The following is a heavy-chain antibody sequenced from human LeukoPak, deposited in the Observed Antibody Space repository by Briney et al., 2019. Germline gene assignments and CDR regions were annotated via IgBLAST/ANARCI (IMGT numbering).Heavy chain of an antibody. Sequence: GGSLRLSCAASGFTFDNSAMGWVRQAPGRGLECVSAISGSGGSTYSADSVKGRFSISRDNSKNTLFLQMSSLRAEDTAVYYCAKGSGATRPYYFDYWGQGTLVTVSS. D-gene: IGHD2-21*01. V-gene: IGHV3-23*01. CDR2: ISGSGGST. CDR1: GFTFDNSA. J-gene: IGHJ4*02. CDR3: AKGSGATRPYYFDY.